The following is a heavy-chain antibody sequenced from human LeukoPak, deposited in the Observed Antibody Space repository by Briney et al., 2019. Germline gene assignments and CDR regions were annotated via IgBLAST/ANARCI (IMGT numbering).Heavy chain of an antibody. Sequence: SETLSLTCTVSGGSISSSSYYWSWLRQPPGKGLQWIGYIYYTGSTNYNPSLKSRVTISVDTSKNQFSLKLNSVTAADTAVYYCARDRSNGDCSGGSCYYERHFDYWGRGTLVTVSS. CDR2: IYYTGST. V-gene: IGHV4-61*01. J-gene: IGHJ4*02. CDR3: ARDRSNGDCSGGSCYYERHFDY. D-gene: IGHD2-15*01. CDR1: GGSISSSSYY.